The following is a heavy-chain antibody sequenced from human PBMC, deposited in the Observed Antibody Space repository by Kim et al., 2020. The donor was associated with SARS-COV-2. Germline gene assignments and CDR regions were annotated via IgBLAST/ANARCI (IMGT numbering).Heavy chain of an antibody. CDR2: IKQDGSEK. CDR3: ARDGRYSSAFHGGY. D-gene: IGHD6-19*01. V-gene: IGHV3-7*01. J-gene: IGHJ4*02. CDR1: GFTFSSYS. Sequence: GGSLRLSCAASGFTFSSYSMSWVRQAPGKGLEWVANIKQDGSEKYYVDSVKGRFTISRDNAKNSLYLQMNSLRAEDTAVYYCARDGRYSSAFHGGYWGQGTLDTVSS.